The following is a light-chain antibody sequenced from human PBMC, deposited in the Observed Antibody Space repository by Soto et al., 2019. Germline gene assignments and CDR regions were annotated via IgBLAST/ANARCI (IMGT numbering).Light chain of an antibody. CDR3: PQDKKLPIT. CDR2: YAS. J-gene: IGKJ5*01. CDR1: QSVSSD. V-gene: IGKV3-15*01. Sequence: VIPQPPATLAVSPGESATLSCRASQSVSSDLAWYQQKPGQAPRLLIYYASTRATGVPARFSGGGSGTEFTLTISSLQSEDFAFYYCPQDKKLPITFGHGTRLEIK.